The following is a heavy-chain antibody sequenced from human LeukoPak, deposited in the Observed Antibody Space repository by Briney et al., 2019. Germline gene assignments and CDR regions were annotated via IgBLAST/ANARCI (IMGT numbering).Heavy chain of an antibody. D-gene: IGHD2-2*01. V-gene: IGHV3-23*01. Sequence: GGSLRLSCAASGFTFSTYAMSWVRQAPGKGLEWVSALSGSGGSTYYADSVKGRFTISRDNSKNTLYLQMNSLRAEDTAVYYCVTERDIVVVPAAIFVWDYYYYGMDVWGQGTTVTVSS. J-gene: IGHJ6*02. CDR1: GFTFSTYA. CDR2: LSGSGGST. CDR3: VTERDIVVVPAAIFVWDYYYYGMDV.